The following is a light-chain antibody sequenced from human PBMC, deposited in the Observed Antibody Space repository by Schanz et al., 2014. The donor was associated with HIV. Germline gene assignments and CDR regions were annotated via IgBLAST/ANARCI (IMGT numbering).Light chain of an antibody. CDR1: QSVSSF. J-gene: IGKJ3*01. V-gene: IGKV3-20*01. CDR2: GAS. CDR3: QQYGSSPPT. Sequence: EIVLTQSPATLSLSPGERATLSCRARQSVSSFLAWYQQKPGQAPRLLISGASSRATGIPDRFSGSGSGTDFTLTISRLEPEDFAVYYCQQYGSSPPTFGPGTKVDIK.